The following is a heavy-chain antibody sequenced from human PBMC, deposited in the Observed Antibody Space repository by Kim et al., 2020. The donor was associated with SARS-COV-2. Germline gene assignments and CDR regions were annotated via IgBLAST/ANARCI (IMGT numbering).Heavy chain of an antibody. CDR2: IIPIFGTA. J-gene: IGHJ6*02. D-gene: IGHD4-17*01. V-gene: IGHV1-69*13. CDR3: AREWGILYGDYYYYYGMDV. CDR1: GGTFSSYA. Sequence: SVKVSCKASGGTFSSYAISWVLQAPGQGLEWMGGIIPIFGTANYAQKFQGRVTITADEYTSTAYMELSSLRSEDTAVYYCAREWGILYGDYYYYYGMDVWGQGTTVTVSS.